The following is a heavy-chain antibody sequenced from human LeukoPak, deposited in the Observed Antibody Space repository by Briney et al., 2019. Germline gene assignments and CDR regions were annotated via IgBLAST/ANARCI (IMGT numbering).Heavy chain of an antibody. D-gene: IGHD1-26*01. V-gene: IGHV3-73*01. CDR3: ARIEWERIGRAFDI. CDR2: IRSKANSYAT. Sequence: GGSLRLSCAASGFTFSGSAMHWVRQASGKGLEWVGRIRSKANSYATAYAASVKGRFTISRDDSKNTAYLQMNSLRAEDMAVYYCARIEWERIGRAFDIWGQGTMVTVSS. J-gene: IGHJ3*02. CDR1: GFTFSGSA.